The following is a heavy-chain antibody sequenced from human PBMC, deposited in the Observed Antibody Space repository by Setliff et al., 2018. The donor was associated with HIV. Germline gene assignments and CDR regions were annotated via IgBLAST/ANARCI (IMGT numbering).Heavy chain of an antibody. CDR3: VRGTLDF. J-gene: IGHJ4*02. CDR1: GFTFSDYW. V-gene: IGHV3-7*04. CDR2: IKQDGTDK. Sequence: SLRLSCAASGFTFSDYWMSWVRQAPGKGLEWVANIKQDGTDKYYVDSVRGRFTISRDNARNSLYLQMNSLRAEDTAVYYCVRGTLDFWGQGNLVTVS.